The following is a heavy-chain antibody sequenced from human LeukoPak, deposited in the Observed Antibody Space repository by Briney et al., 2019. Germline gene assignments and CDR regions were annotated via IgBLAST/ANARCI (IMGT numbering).Heavy chain of an antibody. CDR1: GGSISYYY. CDR3: ARVGLAVADAPFDY. V-gene: IGHV4-4*07. CDR2: IYSSGST. J-gene: IGHJ4*02. D-gene: IGHD6-19*01. Sequence: SETLPLTCTVSGGSISYYYWSWIRQPAGKGLEWIGRIYSSGSTNYNLSLESRVTMSVDTSKNQFSLKLSSVTAADTAVYFCARVGLAVADAPFDYWGQGTLVTVSS.